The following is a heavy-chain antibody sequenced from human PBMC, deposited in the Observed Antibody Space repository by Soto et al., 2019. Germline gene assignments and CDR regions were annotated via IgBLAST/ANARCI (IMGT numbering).Heavy chain of an antibody. D-gene: IGHD1-20*01. CDR2: IYYSGST. CDR3: ARDNEGFATDITGTQKYGMDV. CDR1: GGSVSSGSYY. J-gene: IGHJ6*02. V-gene: IGHV4-61*01. Sequence: QVQLQESGPGLVKPSETLSLTCTVSGGSVSSGSYYWSWIRQPPGKGLEWIGYIYYSGSTNYNPSLKSRVTISVDTSKNQFSLKLSSVTAADTAVYYCARDNEGFATDITGTQKYGMDVWGQGTTVTVSS.